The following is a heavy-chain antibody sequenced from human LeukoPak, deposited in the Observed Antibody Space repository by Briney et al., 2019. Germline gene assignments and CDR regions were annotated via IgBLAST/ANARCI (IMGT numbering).Heavy chain of an antibody. J-gene: IGHJ4*02. V-gene: IGHV3-23*01. CDR3: AKATITMVRGVISDLYYLDY. D-gene: IGHD3-10*01. Sequence: PGGSLRLSCAASGFTFSSYAMSWVRQAPGKGLEWVSAISGSGGSTYYADSVKGRFTISRDDSKNTLYLQMNSLRAEDTAVYYCAKATITMVRGVISDLYYLDYWGQGTLVTVSS. CDR2: ISGSGGST. CDR1: GFTFSSYA.